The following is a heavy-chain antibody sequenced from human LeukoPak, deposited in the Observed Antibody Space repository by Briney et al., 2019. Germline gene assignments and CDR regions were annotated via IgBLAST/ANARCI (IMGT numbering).Heavy chain of an antibody. CDR3: AKIAYYDFWSGQPHY. V-gene: IGHV3-23*01. CDR2: ISGRGGST. CDR1: GVTFSSYA. Sequence: SVGSLRLSCAASGVTFSSYAMSWVRQAPGKGLERGSGISGRGGSTYYADSVKGRLPISRASSKNRLYLHMTSLRAEATPVYDCAKIAYYDFWSGQPHYRGQGALVTVSS. D-gene: IGHD3-3*01. J-gene: IGHJ4*02.